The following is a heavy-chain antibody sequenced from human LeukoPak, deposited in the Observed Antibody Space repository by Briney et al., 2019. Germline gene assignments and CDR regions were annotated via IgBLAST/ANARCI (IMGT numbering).Heavy chain of an antibody. J-gene: IGHJ4*02. CDR1: GFTFGDYA. CDR3: TRGSTRVDY. Sequence: GGSLRLSCTASGFTFGDYAMSWVRQAPGKGLEWVGFIRNKAYGGTTEYAASVKGRFTISRDDSKSIAYLQMNSLKTEDTAVYYCTRGSTRVDYWGQGTLVTVSS. CDR2: IRNKAYGGTT. V-gene: IGHV3-49*04. D-gene: IGHD1-26*01.